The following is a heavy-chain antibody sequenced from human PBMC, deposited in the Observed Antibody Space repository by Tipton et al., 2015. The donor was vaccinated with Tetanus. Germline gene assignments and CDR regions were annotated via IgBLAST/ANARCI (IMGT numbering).Heavy chain of an antibody. CDR3: ARFSYDSGGFYSYFDH. CDR2: MYYSGSA. CDR1: GGSISGFY. Sequence: TLSLTCAISGGSISGFYWAWICQPPGKGLEWIGHMYYSGSANYNPSLKSRLTISMDTSNDQLSLRLTSVTAADTAIYYCARFSYDSGGFYSYFDHWGRGTLVTVSS. V-gene: IGHV4-59*01. D-gene: IGHD3-22*01. J-gene: IGHJ4*02.